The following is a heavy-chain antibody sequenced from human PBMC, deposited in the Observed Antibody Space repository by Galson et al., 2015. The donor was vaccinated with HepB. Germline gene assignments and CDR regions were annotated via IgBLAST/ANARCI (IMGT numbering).Heavy chain of an antibody. D-gene: IGHD3-3*01. CDR1: GLTFSSYG. V-gene: IGHV3-30*18. Sequence: SLRLSCAASGLTFSSYGMHWVRQAPGKGLEWVAVISYDGNKKYYVDSVKGRFNISRDNSKNTLYLQMNSLRAEDTAVYYCAKDWERWSGYYHMDVWGKGTTVIVSS. J-gene: IGHJ6*03. CDR2: ISYDGNKK. CDR3: AKDWERWSGYYHMDV.